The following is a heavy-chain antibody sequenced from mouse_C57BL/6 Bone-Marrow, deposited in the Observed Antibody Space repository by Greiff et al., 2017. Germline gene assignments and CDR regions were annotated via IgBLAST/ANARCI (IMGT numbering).Heavy chain of an antibody. CDR3: ARGVLRYYWYFDV. CDR1: DSEVFPIAY. J-gene: IGHJ1*03. CDR2: ILPSIGRT. V-gene: IGHV15-2*01. D-gene: IGHD1-1*01. Sequence: VKLQESGSELRSPGSSVKLSCKDFDSEVFPIAYMSWVRQKPGHGFEWIGGILPSIGRTIYGEKFEDKATLDADTLSNTAYLELNSLTSEDSAIYYCARGVLRYYWYFDVWGTGTTVTVSS.